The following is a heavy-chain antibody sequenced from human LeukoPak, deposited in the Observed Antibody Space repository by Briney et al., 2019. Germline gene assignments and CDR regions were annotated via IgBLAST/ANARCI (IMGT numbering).Heavy chain of an antibody. CDR3: AGVGIMITFGGVPTDY. Sequence: ASVKVSCKASGYTFTGYGISWVRQAPGQGLEWMGWISAYNGNTNYAQKLQGRVTMTTDTSTSTAYMELRSLRSDDTAVYYCAGVGIMITFGGVPTDYWGQGTLVTVSS. D-gene: IGHD3-16*01. CDR2: ISAYNGNT. J-gene: IGHJ4*02. V-gene: IGHV1-18*01. CDR1: GYTFTGYG.